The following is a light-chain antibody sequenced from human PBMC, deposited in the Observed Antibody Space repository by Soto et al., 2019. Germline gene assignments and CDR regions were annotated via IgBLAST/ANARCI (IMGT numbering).Light chain of an antibody. J-gene: IGKJ1*01. CDR3: QQYSRSPPT. CDR2: DAS. CDR1: QSVSSSY. Sequence: EIVLTQSPGTLSLSPGERATLSCRARQSVSSSYLAWYQQKPGQAPRLLIYDASSRATGIPDRFSGSGSGTDFTLTISRLEPEDFAVYYCQQYSRSPPTVGQGTKGDIK. V-gene: IGKV3-20*01.